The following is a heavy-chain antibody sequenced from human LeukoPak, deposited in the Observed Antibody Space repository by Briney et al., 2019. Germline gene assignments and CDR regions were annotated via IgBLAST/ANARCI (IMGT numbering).Heavy chain of an antibody. J-gene: IGHJ4*02. Sequence: SETLSLTCAVSGYSISSGYYWGWIRQPPGKGLEWIGSIYHSGSTYYNPSLKSRVTISVDTSKNQFSLKLSSVTAADTAVYYCARHGSSIAARPIDYWGQGTLATVSS. V-gene: IGHV4-38-2*01. CDR1: GYSISSGYY. D-gene: IGHD6-6*01. CDR2: IYHSGST. CDR3: ARHGSSIAARPIDY.